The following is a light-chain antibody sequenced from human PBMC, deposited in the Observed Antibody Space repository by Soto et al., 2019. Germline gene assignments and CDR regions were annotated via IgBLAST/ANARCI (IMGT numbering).Light chain of an antibody. V-gene: IGKV3-15*01. J-gene: IGKJ5*01. CDR3: QQYNNWPRT. CDR1: QLFSRN. CDR2: GVS. Sequence: EIVMMQSPATLSVSPGASVTLSCRASQLFSRNLAWYQHKPGQAPRLLIYGVSTRDTGVPDRLRGSASGTEFTLTICSLQSEDVAVYDGQQYNNWPRTFGQGTRLEI.